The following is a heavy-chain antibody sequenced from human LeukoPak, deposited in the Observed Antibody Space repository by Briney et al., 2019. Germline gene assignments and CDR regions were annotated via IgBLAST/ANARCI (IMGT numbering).Heavy chain of an antibody. V-gene: IGHV1-2*02. J-gene: IGHJ4*02. Sequence: ASVKVSCKASAYTFSDCYVHWVRQAPGQGLEWMGWFHPSSGGAGYAPKFQGRVIMTSDTSISTAYTHLTRLRSDDTAVHYCAIKRIRGNPFDYWGQGTLVTVSS. CDR3: AIKRIRGNPFDY. D-gene: IGHD4-23*01. CDR2: FHPSSGGA. CDR1: AYTFSDCY.